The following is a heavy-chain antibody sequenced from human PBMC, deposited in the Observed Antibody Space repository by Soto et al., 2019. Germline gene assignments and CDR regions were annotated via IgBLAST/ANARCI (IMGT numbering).Heavy chain of an antibody. CDR1: GFTFSSYA. V-gene: IGHV3-23*01. D-gene: IGHD4-17*01. CDR3: AKDTRYADYVRWFDS. CDR2: ITASGGRT. Sequence: GGSLRLSCTASGFTFSSYAMTWVRQAPGRGLEGVSGITASGGRTFYADSVKGRFTISSDNSRSTLYLQMNSLRAEDTAVYYCAKDTRYADYVRWFDSWGQGTLVTVSS. J-gene: IGHJ5*01.